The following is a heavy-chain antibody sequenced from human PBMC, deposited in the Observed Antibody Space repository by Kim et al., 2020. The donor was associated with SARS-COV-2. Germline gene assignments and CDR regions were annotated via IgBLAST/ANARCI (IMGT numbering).Heavy chain of an antibody. V-gene: IGHV3-21*01. J-gene: IGHJ6*03. CDR2: ISGSSRYI. Sequence: GGSLRLSCAASEFILSSYSMNWVRQAPGKGLEWVSSISGSSRYIYYADSVKGRFTISRDNAKNLLYLQMNSLRAEDTAVYYCTRDPELNHNYYYYMDVWGKGTTVTVSS. CDR1: EFILSSYS. CDR3: TRDPELNHNYYYYMDV.